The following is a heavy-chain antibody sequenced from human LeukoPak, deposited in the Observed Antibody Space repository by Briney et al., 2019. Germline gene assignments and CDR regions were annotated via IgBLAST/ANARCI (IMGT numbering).Heavy chain of an antibody. V-gene: IGHV3-23*01. CDR1: GFTFSSYA. CDR3: EGYYYGSGSPDY. Sequence: GGSLRLSCAASGFTFSSYAMSWVRQAPGKGLEWVLAISGSGGSTYYADSVKGRFTISRDNSKNTLYLQMNSLRAEDTAVYYCEGYYYGSGSPDYWGQGTLVTVSS. CDR2: ISGSGGST. J-gene: IGHJ4*02. D-gene: IGHD3-10*01.